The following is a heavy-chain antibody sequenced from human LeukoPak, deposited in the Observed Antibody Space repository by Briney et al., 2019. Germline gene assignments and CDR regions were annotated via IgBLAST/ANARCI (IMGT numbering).Heavy chain of an antibody. CDR2: IWYGGSNK. V-gene: IGHV3-33*01. CDR3: AREWGFWSGYPNPYFDY. CDR1: GFTFSSYG. J-gene: IGHJ4*02. Sequence: GRSLRLSCAASGFTFSSYGMHWVRQAPGKGLEWVAVIWYGGSNKYYADSVKGRFTISRDNSKNTLYLQMNSLRAEDTAVYYCAREWGFWSGYPNPYFDYWGQGTLVTVSS. D-gene: IGHD3-3*01.